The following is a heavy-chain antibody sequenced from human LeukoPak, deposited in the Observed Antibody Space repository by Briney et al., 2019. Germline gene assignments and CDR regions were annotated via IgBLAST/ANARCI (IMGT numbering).Heavy chain of an antibody. CDR1: GGSISSYY. Sequence: SETLSLTCTVSGGSISSYYWSWIRQPAGKGLEWIGRIYTSGSTNYNPSLKSRVTMSVDTSKNQFSLKLSSVTAADTAVYYCASYISTPSRRNLDCWGQGTLVTVSS. J-gene: IGHJ4*02. D-gene: IGHD2-2*01. CDR2: IYTSGST. V-gene: IGHV4-4*07. CDR3: ASYISTPSRRNLDC.